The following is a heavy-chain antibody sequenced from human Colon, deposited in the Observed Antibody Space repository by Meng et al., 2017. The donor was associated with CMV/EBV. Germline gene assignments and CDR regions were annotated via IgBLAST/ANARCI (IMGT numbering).Heavy chain of an antibody. D-gene: IGHD6-19*01. Sequence: ASVKVSCKASGYTFTSYGISWVRQAPGQGLEWMGWISAYNGDTNYAQKLQGRVTMTTDTSTSTAYMELRSLRSDDTAVYYCASARAVAGASSYFDYWGQGTLVTVSS. CDR3: ASARAVAGASSYFDY. V-gene: IGHV1-18*01. J-gene: IGHJ4*02. CDR1: GYTFTSYG. CDR2: ISAYNGDT.